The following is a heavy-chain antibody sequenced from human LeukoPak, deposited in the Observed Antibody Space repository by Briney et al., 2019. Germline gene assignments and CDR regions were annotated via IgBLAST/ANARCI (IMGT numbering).Heavy chain of an antibody. D-gene: IGHD3-16*01. CDR1: GGTFSSSA. V-gene: IGHV1-69*05. Sequence: ASVKVSCKASGGTFSSSAISWVRQAPGQGLEWMGGIIPIFGTANYAQKFQGRVTITTGESTSTAYMELSSLRSEDTAVYYCARAEGRSGGPYYFDYWGQGTLVTVSS. CDR3: ARAEGRSGGPYYFDY. CDR2: IIPIFGTA. J-gene: IGHJ4*02.